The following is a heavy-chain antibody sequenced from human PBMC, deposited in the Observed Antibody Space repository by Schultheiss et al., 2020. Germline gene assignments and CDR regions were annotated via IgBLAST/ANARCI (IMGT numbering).Heavy chain of an antibody. V-gene: IGHV3-66*01. CDR1: GFTFSSYA. Sequence: GGSLRLSFAASGFTFSSYAMSWVRQAPGKGLEWVSVIYSGGSTYYADSVKGRFTISRDNSKNTLYLQMNSLRAEDTAVYYCARGYYYDMWGQGTLVTVSS. J-gene: IGHJ4*02. D-gene: IGHD3-22*01. CDR2: IYSGGST. CDR3: ARGYYYDM.